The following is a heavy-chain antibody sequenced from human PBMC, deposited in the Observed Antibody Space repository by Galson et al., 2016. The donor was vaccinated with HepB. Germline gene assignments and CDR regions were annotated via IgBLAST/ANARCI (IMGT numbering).Heavy chain of an antibody. Sequence: SLRLSCAASGFTFRTYSMTWVRQAPGKGLEWVANIKQDGSEKNYVDSVKGRFTISRDNAKNLVYLQMNSLRAEDTAMYYCASAPAATESDYWGQGTLVTVSP. D-gene: IGHD6-25*01. V-gene: IGHV3-7*01. J-gene: IGHJ4*02. CDR2: IKQDGSEK. CDR1: GFTFRTYS. CDR3: ASAPAATESDY.